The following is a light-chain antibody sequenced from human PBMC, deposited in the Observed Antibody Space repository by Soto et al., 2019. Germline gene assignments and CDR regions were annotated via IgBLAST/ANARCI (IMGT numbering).Light chain of an antibody. J-gene: IGLJ1*01. CDR1: SSDIGTYNH. CDR2: EDI. V-gene: IGLV2-14*01. Sequence: QSVLTQPASVSGSPGQSIAISCAGTSSDIGTYNHVSWYQQHPGKAPQLIIYEDINRPSGISSRFSGSKSGNTASLTISGLQAEAEADYFCCSYPTSSILVCGTGTKVTVL. CDR3: CSYPTSSILV.